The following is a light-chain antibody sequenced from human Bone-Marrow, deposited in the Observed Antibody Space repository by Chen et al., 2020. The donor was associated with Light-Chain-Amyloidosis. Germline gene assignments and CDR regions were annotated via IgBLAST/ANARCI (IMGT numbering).Light chain of an antibody. J-gene: IGLJ2*01. CDR3: QSADSSGTYEVI. CDR2: RDT. Sequence: SYELTQPPSVSVSPGQTARITCSGDDLPTKYAYWYQQKPGQAPVLVIHRDTERPSGISERFSGYSAGTTATLTNSGVHAEDEADYHCQSADSSGTYEVIFGGGTKLTVL. CDR1: DLPTKY. V-gene: IGLV3-25*03.